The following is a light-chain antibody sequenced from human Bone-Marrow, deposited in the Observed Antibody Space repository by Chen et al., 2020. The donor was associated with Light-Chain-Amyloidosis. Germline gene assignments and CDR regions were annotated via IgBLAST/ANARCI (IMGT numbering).Light chain of an antibody. CDR1: SGSIATNY. Sequence: FMLTQPHSVSESPGKTVIIHCPRSSGSIATNYVQWYQQRPGSSPTTVIYEDDQRPSGVPDRFSGSIDRSSNSASLTISGLKTEDEADYYCQSYQGSSQGVFGGGTKLTVL. V-gene: IGLV6-57*01. J-gene: IGLJ3*02. CDR3: QSYQGSSQGV. CDR2: EDD.